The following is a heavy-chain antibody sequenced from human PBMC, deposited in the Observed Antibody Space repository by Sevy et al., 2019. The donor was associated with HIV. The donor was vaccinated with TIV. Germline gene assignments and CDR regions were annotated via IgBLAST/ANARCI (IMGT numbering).Heavy chain of an antibody. D-gene: IGHD1-26*01. CDR1: GYTFTGYY. CDR2: INPNSGGT. V-gene: IGHV1-2*06. CDR3: ARVPLSGSYQFEDDY. J-gene: IGHJ4*02. Sequence: ASVKVSCKASGYTFTGYYMHWVRQAPGQGLEWMGRINPNSGGTNYSQKFQGRVTMTRDTSISTAYMELSRLRSDDTAVYYCARVPLSGSYQFEDDYWGQGTLVTVSS.